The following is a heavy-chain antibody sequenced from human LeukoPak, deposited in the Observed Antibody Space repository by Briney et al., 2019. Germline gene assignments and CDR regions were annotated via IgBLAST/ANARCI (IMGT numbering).Heavy chain of an antibody. CDR1: GYTLTELS. CDR3: ATVSITGTYFDY. Sequence: ASVKVSCKVSGYTLTELSMHWVRQAPGKGLEWMGGFDPEDGETIYAQKFQDRVTMTEDTSTDTAYMELGSLRSEDTAVYYCATVSITGTYFDYWGQGTLVTVSS. J-gene: IGHJ4*02. CDR2: FDPEDGET. D-gene: IGHD1-7*01. V-gene: IGHV1-24*01.